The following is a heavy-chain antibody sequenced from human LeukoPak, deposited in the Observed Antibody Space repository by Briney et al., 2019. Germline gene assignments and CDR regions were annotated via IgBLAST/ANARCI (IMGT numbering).Heavy chain of an antibody. D-gene: IGHD3-3*01. CDR1: GGSMSTYY. Sequence: PSETLSLTCTVSGGSMSTYYWSWIRQPPGKGLEWIAYIFYSGSTNYNPSLKSRVTISVDTSKNPFSLKLSSVTAADTAVYYCAGHYEGNWFDPWGQGTLVTVSS. CDR3: AGHYEGNWFDP. J-gene: IGHJ5*02. V-gene: IGHV4-59*08. CDR2: IFYSGST.